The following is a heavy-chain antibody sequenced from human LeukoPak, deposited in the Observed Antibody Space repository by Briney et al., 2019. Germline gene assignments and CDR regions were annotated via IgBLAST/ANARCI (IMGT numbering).Heavy chain of an antibody. D-gene: IGHD2/OR15-2a*01. J-gene: IGHJ4*02. CDR2: INDNSGGT. Sequence: GSVTVSCKGSGYTLTGYYIHWVRQAPGQGLEWMGWINDNSGGTNYAQKFQGRVIMTRDTTISTAYMELSRLTSVDTAVYYCARFAIADDYWGQGTLVTVSS. CDR1: GYTLTGYY. V-gene: IGHV1-2*02. CDR3: ARFAIADDY.